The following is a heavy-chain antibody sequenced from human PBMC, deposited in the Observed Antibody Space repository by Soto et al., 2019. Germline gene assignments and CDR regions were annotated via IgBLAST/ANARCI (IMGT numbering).Heavy chain of an antibody. V-gene: IGHV3-7*01. J-gene: IGHJ4*02. CDR2: IKQDGSEK. CDR3: ARRPGLVGATYYFDY. CDR1: GFTFSSYW. D-gene: IGHD1-26*01. Sequence: EVQLVESGGGLVQPGGSLRLSCAASGFTFSSYWMSWVRQAPGKGLEWVANIKQDGSEKYYVDSVKGRFTISRDNAKNSLYLQMNSLSAEDTAVYYCARRPGLVGATYYFDYWGQGTLVTVSS.